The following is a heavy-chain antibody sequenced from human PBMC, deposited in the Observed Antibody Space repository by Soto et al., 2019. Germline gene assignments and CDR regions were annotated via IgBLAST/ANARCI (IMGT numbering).Heavy chain of an antibody. Sequence: GGSLRLSCAASGFTFSSYAMHWVRQAPGKGLEWVAIISYAASNGYYADSVKGRFNISRDNSKNTLYLQMNSLRVEDTAVYYCARGSYSSSSGLIDYWGQGTLVTVSS. J-gene: IGHJ4*02. CDR1: GFTFSSYA. D-gene: IGHD6-6*01. CDR3: ARGSYSSSSGLIDY. V-gene: IGHV3-30-3*01. CDR2: ISYAASNG.